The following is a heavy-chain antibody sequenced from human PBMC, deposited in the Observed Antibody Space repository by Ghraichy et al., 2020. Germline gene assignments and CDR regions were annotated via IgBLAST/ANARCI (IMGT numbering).Heavy chain of an antibody. V-gene: IGHV3-21*01. Sequence: LSLTCVASGFTFSSYSMHWFRQAPGKGLEWVSSLSSKGHFLYYADSVNGRFTISRDNAKNSLYLQINSLTAEDSAVYYCARERLYFYDGSGHYYFDCWGQGTLVTVSS. D-gene: IGHD3-22*01. CDR1: GFTFSSYS. CDR3: ARERLYFYDGSGHYYFDC. J-gene: IGHJ4*02. CDR2: LSSKGHFL.